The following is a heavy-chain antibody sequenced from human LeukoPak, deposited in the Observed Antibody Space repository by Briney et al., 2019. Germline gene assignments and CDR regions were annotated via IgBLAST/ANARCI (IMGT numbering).Heavy chain of an antibody. J-gene: IGHJ3*02. CDR3: ATIDYGAFDI. Sequence: GGSLRLSCAASGFTFSNYCMTWVRQAPGKGLEWVANIKHDGSEKYDVDSVKGRFTISRDNAKNSLYLQMNSLRAEDTAVYYCATIDYGAFDIWGQGTMVTVSS. CDR2: IKHDGSEK. V-gene: IGHV3-7*03. D-gene: IGHD4-17*01. CDR1: GFTFSNYC.